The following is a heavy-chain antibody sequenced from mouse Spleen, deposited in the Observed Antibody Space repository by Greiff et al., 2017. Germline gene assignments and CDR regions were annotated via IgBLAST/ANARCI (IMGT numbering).Heavy chain of an antibody. V-gene: IGHV6-3*01. CDR1: GFTFSNYW. CDR3: TGAGTGAY. Sequence: EVKLEESGGGLVQPGGSMKLSCVASGFTFSNYWMNWVRQSPEKGLEWVAQIRLKSDNYATHYAESVKGRFTISRDDSKSSVYLQMNNLRAEDTGIYYCTGAGTGAYWGQGTLVTVSA. CDR2: IRLKSDNYAT. J-gene: IGHJ3*01. D-gene: IGHD4-1*01.